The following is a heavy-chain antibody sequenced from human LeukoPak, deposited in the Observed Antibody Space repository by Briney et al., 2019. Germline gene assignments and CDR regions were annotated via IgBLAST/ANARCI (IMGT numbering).Heavy chain of an antibody. CDR1: GFTFSNFA. V-gene: IGHV3-23*01. Sequence: GGSLRLSCAASGFTFSNFAMMWVRQAPGTGLQWVSTITGYGATFYADSVRGRFTIFRDTSMNTLFLQMNSLGAEDTAVYYCAKGAAAGRVDWFDPWGQGTLVTVSS. CDR2: ITGYGAT. D-gene: IGHD6-13*01. CDR3: AKGAAAGRVDWFDP. J-gene: IGHJ5*02.